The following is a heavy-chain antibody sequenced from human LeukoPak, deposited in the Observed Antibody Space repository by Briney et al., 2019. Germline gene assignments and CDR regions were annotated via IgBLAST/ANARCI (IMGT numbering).Heavy chain of an antibody. J-gene: IGHJ4*02. Sequence: GESLKISCKGSGYSFTNYWIGWMRQMPGKGLEWMGIIYPGDSDTRYSPSFQGQVTISADKSISTASLQWSSLKASDTAMYYCARLSAVPRGEFDYWGQGTLVTVSS. D-gene: IGHD3-16*01. CDR1: GYSFTNYW. V-gene: IGHV5-51*01. CDR3: ARLSAVPRGEFDY. CDR2: IYPGDSDT.